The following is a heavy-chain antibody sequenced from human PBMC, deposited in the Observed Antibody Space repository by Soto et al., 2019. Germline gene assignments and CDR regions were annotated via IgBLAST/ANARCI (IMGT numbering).Heavy chain of an antibody. CDR2: IIPLFGTA. V-gene: IGHV1-69*01. CDR1: GGTFSTYA. CDR3: ARPKGTYSSGYYYFDF. Sequence: QVQLEQSGGEVKQPGSSVRVSCKTSGGTFSTYAINWVRQAPGQGLEWMGAIIPLFGTADYSQKFQGRVKNTADEFTSTAYMELSSLRFDDTAVYFCARPKGTYSSGYYYFDFWGQGTLVTVSS. D-gene: IGHD6-19*01. J-gene: IGHJ4*02.